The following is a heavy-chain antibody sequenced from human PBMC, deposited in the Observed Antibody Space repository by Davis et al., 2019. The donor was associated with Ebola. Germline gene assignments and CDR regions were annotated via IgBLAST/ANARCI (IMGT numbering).Heavy chain of an antibody. CDR1: GFTFSSYS. CDR2: ISSSSSYI. V-gene: IGHV3-21*01. J-gene: IGHJ6*02. CDR3: ARARVTTPYYYYGMDV. D-gene: IGHD1-14*01. Sequence: GESLKISCAASGFTFSSYSMNWVRQAPGKGLEWVSSISSSSSYIYYADSVKGRFTISRDNAKNSLYLQMNSLRAEDTAVYYYARARVTTPYYYYGMDVWGQGTTVTVSS.